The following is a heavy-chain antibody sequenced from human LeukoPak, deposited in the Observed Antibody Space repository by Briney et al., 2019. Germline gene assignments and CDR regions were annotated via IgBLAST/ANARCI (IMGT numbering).Heavy chain of an antibody. V-gene: IGHV4-39*01. J-gene: IGHJ5*02. CDR1: GGSISSSSYY. Sequence: ASETLSLTGTVSGGSISSSSYYWRWIRQPPGKGLEWIGSIYYSGSTYYNPSLKSRVTISADTSKNQFSLKLSSVTAADTAVYYCARVLSSWFDPWGQGTLVTVSS. D-gene: IGHD4/OR15-4a*01. CDR2: IYYSGST. CDR3: ARVLSSWFDP.